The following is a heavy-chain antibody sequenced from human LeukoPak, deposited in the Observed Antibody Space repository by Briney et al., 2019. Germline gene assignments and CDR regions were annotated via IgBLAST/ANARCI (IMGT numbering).Heavy chain of an antibody. D-gene: IGHD6-13*01. CDR2: TPYSGDT. J-gene: IGHJ4*02. CDR1: GDSISSSNYY. V-gene: IGHV4-39*01. Sequence: SETLSLTCTVSGDSISSSNYYWGWIRQPPGKGLEWIGSTPYSGDTVYNPSLKSRIIISVDTFKNQFSLKLTSVTAADTAVYYCVRSLATSGMYWGQGTLVTVSS. CDR3: VRSLATSGMY.